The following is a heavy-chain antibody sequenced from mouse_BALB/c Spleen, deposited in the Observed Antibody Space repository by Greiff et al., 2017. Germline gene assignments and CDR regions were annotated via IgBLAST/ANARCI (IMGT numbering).Heavy chain of an antibody. J-gene: IGHJ4*01. CDR2: ILPGSGST. CDR1: GYTFSSYW. V-gene: IGHV1-9*01. CDR3: ARKGSRWVYAMDY. Sequence: VKLLESGAELMKPGASVKISCKATGYTFSSYWIEWVKQRPGHGLEWIGEILPGSGSTNYNEKFKGKATFTADTSSNTAYMQLSSLTSEDSAVYYCARKGSRWVYAMDYWGQGTSVTVSS. D-gene: IGHD4-1*01.